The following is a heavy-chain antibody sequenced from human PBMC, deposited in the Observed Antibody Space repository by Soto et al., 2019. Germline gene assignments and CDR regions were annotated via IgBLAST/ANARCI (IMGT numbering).Heavy chain of an antibody. Sequence: QVQLVESRGGLVEPGGSLRLSCVASGFTFSDYYMSWIRQAPGKGLEYVSYISNSGTTRYYADSGTGRFTISRDNANNSLFLQLNSLRVEDTAMYYCARAREPYFSLRPVDYWGQGTLVTVSS. D-gene: IGHD4-17*01. J-gene: IGHJ4*02. CDR1: GFTFSDYY. CDR2: ISNSGTTR. CDR3: ARAREPYFSLRPVDY. V-gene: IGHV3-11*01.